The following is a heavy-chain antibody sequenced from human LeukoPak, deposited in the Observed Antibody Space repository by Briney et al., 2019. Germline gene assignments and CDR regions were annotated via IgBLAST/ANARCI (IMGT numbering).Heavy chain of an antibody. CDR1: GYTFTGYY. J-gene: IGHJ6*03. V-gene: IGHV1-2*06. CDR2: INPNSGGT. CDR3: ARDLGVVAAYPDYYYMDV. Sequence: ASVKVSCKASGYTFTGYYMHWVRQAPGQGLEWMGRINPNSGGTNYAQKFQGRVTMTRHTSISTAYMELSRLRYDDTAVYYCARDLGVVAAYPDYYYMDVWAKGTTVTVFS. D-gene: IGHD2-15*01.